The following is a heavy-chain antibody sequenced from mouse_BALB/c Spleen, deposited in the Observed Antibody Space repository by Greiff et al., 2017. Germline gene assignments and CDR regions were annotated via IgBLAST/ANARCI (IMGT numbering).Heavy chain of an antibody. CDR2: IYPGDGST. V-gene: IGHV1S56*01. CDR1: GYTFTSYY. CDR3: ANGYDGEGYAMDY. J-gene: IGHJ4*01. D-gene: IGHD2-2*01. Sequence: QVQLKQSGPELVKPGASVKMSCKASGYTFTSYYIHWVKQRPGQGLEWIGWIYPGDGSTKYNEKFKGKTTLTADKSSSTAYMLLSSLTSEDSAIYFCANGYDGEGYAMDYWGQGTSVTVSS.